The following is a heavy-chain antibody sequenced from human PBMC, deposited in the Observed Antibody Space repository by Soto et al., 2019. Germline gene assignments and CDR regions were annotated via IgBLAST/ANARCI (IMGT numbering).Heavy chain of an antibody. CDR3: ARDPMVRGVIIPSPIY. J-gene: IGHJ4*02. D-gene: IGHD3-10*01. Sequence: PGGSLRLSCAASGFTFSDYYMSWIRQAPGKGLEWVSYISSSSSYTNYADSVKGRFTISRDNAKNSLYLQMNSLRAEDTAVYYCARDPMVRGVIIPSPIYWGQGTLVTVSS. CDR2: ISSSSSYT. CDR1: GFTFSDYY. V-gene: IGHV3-11*05.